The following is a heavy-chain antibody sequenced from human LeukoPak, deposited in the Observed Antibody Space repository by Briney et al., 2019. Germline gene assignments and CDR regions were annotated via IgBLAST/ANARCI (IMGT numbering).Heavy chain of an antibody. CDR1: GGSISSGSYY. CDR2: IYTSGCT. D-gene: IGHD2-15*01. CDR3: ARVKYCSGGSCYPYWYFDL. J-gene: IGHJ2*01. Sequence: SETLSLTCTVSGGSISSGSYYWSWIRQPAGKGLEWIGRIYTSGCTNYNPSLKSRVTISVDTSKNQFSLKLSSVTAADTAVYYCARVKYCSGGSCYPYWYFDLWGRGTLVTVSS. V-gene: IGHV4-61*02.